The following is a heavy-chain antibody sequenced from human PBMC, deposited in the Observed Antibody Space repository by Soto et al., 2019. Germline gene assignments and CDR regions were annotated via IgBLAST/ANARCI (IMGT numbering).Heavy chain of an antibody. CDR2: ISYDGSNK. CDR3: ARWNTVTIAY. J-gene: IGHJ4*02. CDR1: GFTFSSYA. Sequence: QVQLVESGGGVVQPGRSLRLSCAASGFTFSSYAMHWVRQAPGKGLEWVAVISYDGSNKYYADSVKGRFTISRDNYKNTLYLQMTSLRAEDTAVYYCARWNTVTIAYWGQGTLVTVSS. V-gene: IGHV3-30-3*01. D-gene: IGHD4-17*01.